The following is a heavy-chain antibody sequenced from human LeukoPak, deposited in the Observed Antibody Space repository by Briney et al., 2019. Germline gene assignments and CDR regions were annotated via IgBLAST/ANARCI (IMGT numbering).Heavy chain of an antibody. D-gene: IGHD5-18*01. V-gene: IGHV3-23*01. CDR3: ATDGYDGYGYYYYYMDV. CDR2: FSGSGGST. J-gene: IGHJ6*03. CDR1: GFTFSSYA. Sequence: PGRSLRLSCAASGFTFSSYAMSWVRQAPGKGLECISGFSGSGGSTYYADSVKGRFTISRDNSKNTLYLQMNSLRAEDTAVYYCATDGYDGYGYYYYYMDVWGKGTTVTVSS.